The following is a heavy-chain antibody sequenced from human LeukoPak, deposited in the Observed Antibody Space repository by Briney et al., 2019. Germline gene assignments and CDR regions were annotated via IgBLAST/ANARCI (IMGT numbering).Heavy chain of an antibody. D-gene: IGHD2/OR15-2a*01. CDR1: GFTFSIYT. CDR3: ARGNSLYYFDY. CDR2: ISSRSSLI. V-gene: IGHV3-21*01. J-gene: IGHJ4*02. Sequence: GSLRLSCAASGFTFSIYTMNWVRQAPEKGLEWVASISSRSSLIMYADSVKGRFTISRDNAENSLYLQMNSLRVEDTAVYYCARGNSLYYFDYWGQGTPVTVSS.